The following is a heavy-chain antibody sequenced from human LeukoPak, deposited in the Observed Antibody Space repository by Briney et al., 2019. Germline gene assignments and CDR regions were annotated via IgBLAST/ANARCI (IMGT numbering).Heavy chain of an antibody. CDR3: AREDGDGGVFDY. CDR1: GGTFSSYA. D-gene: IGHD2-8*02. J-gene: IGHJ4*02. CDR2: IIPIFGTA. Sequence: SVKVSCKASGGTFSSYAISWVRQAPGQGLEWMGGIIPIFGTANYAQKFQGRVAITADESTSTAYMELSSLRSEDTAVYYCAREDGDGGVFDYWGQGTLVTVSS. V-gene: IGHV1-69*13.